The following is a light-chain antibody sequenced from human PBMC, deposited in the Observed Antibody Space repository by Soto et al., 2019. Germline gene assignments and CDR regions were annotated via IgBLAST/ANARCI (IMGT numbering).Light chain of an antibody. CDR2: KAS. J-gene: IGKJ1*01. V-gene: IGKV1-5*03. CDR1: QTISSW. CDR3: QHYNRYSEA. Sequence: DIQMTQSPSTLSGSVGARVTITCRASQTISSWLARYQQKPGKAPKLLIYKASTLKSGVPSRFSVIGSGTAVTITLSSLQPDDGETYDCQHYNRYSEAFGQGTKVEIK.